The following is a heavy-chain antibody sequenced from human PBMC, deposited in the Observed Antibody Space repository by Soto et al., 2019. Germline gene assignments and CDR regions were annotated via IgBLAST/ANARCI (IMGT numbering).Heavy chain of an antibody. Sequence: GGSLRLSCAASGFTFDDYTMHWFRQAPGKGLEWVSLISWDGGSTYYADSVKGRFTISRDNSKNSLYLQMNSLRTEDTALYYCAKDIYGVGATTDGSLDFDYWGQGTLVTVSS. CDR2: ISWDGGST. V-gene: IGHV3-43*01. CDR3: AKDIYGVGATTDGSLDFDY. D-gene: IGHD1-26*01. J-gene: IGHJ4*02. CDR1: GFTFDDYT.